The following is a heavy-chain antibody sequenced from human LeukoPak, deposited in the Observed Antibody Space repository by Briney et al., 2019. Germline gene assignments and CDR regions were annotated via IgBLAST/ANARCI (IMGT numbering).Heavy chain of an antibody. CDR2: ISGSGNTI. CDR1: GFAFSMYN. Sequence: GGSLRLSCAASGFAFSMYNMNWVRQAPGKELEWLSYISGSGNTIYYADSVRGRFTISRDNAKNSLYLQMNSLRDEDTAVYYCARDSTVANDYWGQGTLVTVSS. CDR3: ARDSTVANDY. J-gene: IGHJ4*02. V-gene: IGHV3-48*02. D-gene: IGHD4-17*01.